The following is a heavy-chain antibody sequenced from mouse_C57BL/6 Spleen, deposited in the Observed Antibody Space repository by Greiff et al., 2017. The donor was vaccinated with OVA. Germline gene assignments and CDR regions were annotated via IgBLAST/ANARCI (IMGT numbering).Heavy chain of an antibody. J-gene: IGHJ1*03. Sequence: QVQLQQSGAELVMPGASVKLSCKASGYTFTSYWMHWVKQRPGQGLEWIGEIDPSDSYTNYNQKFKGKSTLTVDKSSSTAYMQLSSLTSEDSAVEYGARGYGSSRPGYFDVWGTGTTVTVSS. CDR3: ARGYGSSRPGYFDV. V-gene: IGHV1-69*01. CDR1: GYTFTSYW. D-gene: IGHD1-1*01. CDR2: IDPSDSYT.